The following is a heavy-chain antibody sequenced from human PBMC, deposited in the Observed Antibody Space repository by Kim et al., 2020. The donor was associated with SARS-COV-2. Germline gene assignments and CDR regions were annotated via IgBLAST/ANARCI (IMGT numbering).Heavy chain of an antibody. CDR3: AKDRDSVTRGGYEY. J-gene: IGHJ4*02. V-gene: IGHV3-9*01. CDR1: GFTFGDYA. CDR2: ISWNSGNK. D-gene: IGHD3-16*01. Sequence: GGSLRLSCAASGFTFGDYAMHWVRQAPGKGLEWVSGISWNSGNKDDADSVKGRFTISRDNAKNSLYLQMNSLRAGDTALYYCAKDRDSVTRGGYEYWGQGTLVIVSS.